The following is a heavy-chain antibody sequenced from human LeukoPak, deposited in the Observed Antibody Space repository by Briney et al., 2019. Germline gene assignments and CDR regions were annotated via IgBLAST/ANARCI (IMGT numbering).Heavy chain of an antibody. J-gene: IGHJ5*02. Sequence: SETLSLTCTVTGGSFSNYYWSWIRQPPAKLLDWIGYIYYSGSTNYNPSLKSRVTVSVDTSKNQFSLNLSSVTAADTAVYYCARHPTALVSYGFDPWGQGTLVTVSS. V-gene: IGHV4-59*08. CDR2: IYYSGST. CDR3: ARHPTALVSYGFDP. CDR1: GGSFSNYY. D-gene: IGHD5-18*01.